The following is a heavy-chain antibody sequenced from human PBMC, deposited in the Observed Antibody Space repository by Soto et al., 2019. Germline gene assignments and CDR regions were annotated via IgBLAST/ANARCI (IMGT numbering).Heavy chain of an antibody. CDR2: MNPNSGNT. CDR1: GYTFTSYD. Sequence: ASVKVSCKASGYTFTSYDINWVRQATGQGLEWMGWMNPNSGNTGYAQKFQGRVTMTRNTSISTAYMELSSLRSEDTAVYYCARGRNNWYYVVMRYYYCYMVVWGKGTTFTGSS. D-gene: IGHD1-7*01. V-gene: IGHV1-8*01. J-gene: IGHJ6*03. CDR3: ARGRNNWYYVVMRYYYCYMVV.